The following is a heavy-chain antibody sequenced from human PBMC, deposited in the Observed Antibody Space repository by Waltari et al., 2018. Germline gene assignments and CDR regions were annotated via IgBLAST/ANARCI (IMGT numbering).Heavy chain of an antibody. V-gene: IGHV3-30*02. CDR2: ILSDGSNK. CDR3: AKDRRIVGVPGGGFDP. D-gene: IGHD1-26*01. Sequence: QVQLVESGGGVVQPGGSLRLSCAASGFTFSRYGRQWVRQAPGKGLEWVAFILSDGSNKFYAASVKGRFTISRDNSKNTLYLQVNSLRAEDTAVYYCAKDRRIVGVPGGGFDPWGQGTLVTVS. J-gene: IGHJ5*02. CDR1: GFTFSRYG.